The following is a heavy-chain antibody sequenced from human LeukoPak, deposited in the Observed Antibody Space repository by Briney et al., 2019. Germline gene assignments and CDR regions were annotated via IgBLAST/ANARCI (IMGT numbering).Heavy chain of an antibody. CDR2: INTNTGNP. CDR1: GYTFNRYA. Sequence: ASVKVSCKASGYTFNRYAMNWLRQAPGQGLEWIGWINTNTGNPTYAQGFTGRFVFSLDTSVSTAYLQISSLKAEDTAVYYCARETPRAYYGLDVWGQGTTVTVSS. J-gene: IGHJ6*02. D-gene: IGHD3-10*01. CDR3: ARETPRAYYGLDV. V-gene: IGHV7-4-1*02.